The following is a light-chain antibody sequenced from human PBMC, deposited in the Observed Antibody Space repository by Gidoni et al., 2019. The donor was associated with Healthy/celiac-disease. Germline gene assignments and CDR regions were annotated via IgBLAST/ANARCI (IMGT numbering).Light chain of an antibody. Sequence: DIQMTQSPSSLSASVGDRVTITCQASQDISNYLNWYQQKPGKAPKLLIYDASNLETGVPSRFSGSGSGTDFTFTISSLQPEDIATYYCQQYVFFGGGTEVEIK. CDR2: DAS. V-gene: IGKV1-33*01. CDR1: QDISNY. CDR3: QQYVF. J-gene: IGKJ4*01.